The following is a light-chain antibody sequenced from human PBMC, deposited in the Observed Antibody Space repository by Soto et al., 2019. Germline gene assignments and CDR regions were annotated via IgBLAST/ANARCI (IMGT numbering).Light chain of an antibody. Sequence: DIQMTQSPSSLSASVGDRVTISCRASQDIRSDLNWYQQKPGKAPKRLIYGTSGLQDGVPSRFSGSGSGTEFTLTISSLQPEDFATYFCLHQNRYPITFGQGTRLDMK. V-gene: IGKV1-17*01. CDR1: QDIRSD. CDR2: GTS. CDR3: LHQNRYPIT. J-gene: IGKJ5*01.